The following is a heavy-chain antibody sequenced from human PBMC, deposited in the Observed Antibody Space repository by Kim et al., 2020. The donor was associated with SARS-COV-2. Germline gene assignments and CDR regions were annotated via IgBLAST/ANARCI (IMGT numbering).Heavy chain of an antibody. CDR1: GFTFSSYG. V-gene: IGHV3-33*05. D-gene: IGHD6-13*01. CDR2: ISYDGSNK. Sequence: GGSLRLSCAASGFTFSSYGMHWVRQAPGKGLEWVAVISYDGSNKYYAASVKGRFTISRDNSKNTLYLQMNSLRAEDTAVYYCASKVPPGIAAADPDYWG. J-gene: IGHJ4*01. CDR3: ASKVPPGIAAADPDY.